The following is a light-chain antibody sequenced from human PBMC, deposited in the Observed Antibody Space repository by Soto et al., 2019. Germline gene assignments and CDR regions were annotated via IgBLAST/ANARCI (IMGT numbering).Light chain of an antibody. CDR1: RGIRPG. V-gene: IGKV1D-12*01. CDR3: QQSDTFPAT. CDR2: AAS. J-gene: IGKJ4*01. Sequence: DIQMTKSPSSVSASVGDRFTITFRASRGIRPGLAWYQQRPGKAPKLLISAASSLQSAVPSRFSGSGSGTDFTLTISSLQPDDFATYYCQQSDTFPATFGGGTKVEIK.